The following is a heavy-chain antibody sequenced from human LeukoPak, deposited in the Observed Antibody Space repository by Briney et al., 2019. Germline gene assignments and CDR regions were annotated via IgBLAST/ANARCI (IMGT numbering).Heavy chain of an antibody. D-gene: IGHD2-15*01. CDR1: GGSISSYYW. CDR2: IYWDDDK. Sequence: TLSLTCTVSGGSISSYYWSWIRQPPGKALEWLALIYWDDDKRYSPSLKSRLTITKDTSKNQVVLTMTNMDPVDTATYYCAHSPGYCSGGSCYRSNYYGMDVWGQGTTVTVSS. J-gene: IGHJ6*02. V-gene: IGHV2-5*08. CDR3: AHSPGYCSGGSCYRSNYYGMDV.